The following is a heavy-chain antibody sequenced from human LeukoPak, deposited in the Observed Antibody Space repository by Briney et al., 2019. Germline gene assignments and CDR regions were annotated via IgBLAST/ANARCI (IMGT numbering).Heavy chain of an antibody. CDR3: ARDRRRYSSGRYEGY. D-gene: IGHD6-19*01. CDR2: IGAYNGNT. Sequence: ASVKVSCKASGYTFTSYGISWVRQAPGQGLEWMGWIGAYNGNTNYAQKLQDRVTMTTDTSTSTAYMELRSLRSDDTAVYYCARDRRRYSSGRYEGYWGQGTLVTVSS. J-gene: IGHJ4*02. CDR1: GYTFTSYG. V-gene: IGHV1-18*01.